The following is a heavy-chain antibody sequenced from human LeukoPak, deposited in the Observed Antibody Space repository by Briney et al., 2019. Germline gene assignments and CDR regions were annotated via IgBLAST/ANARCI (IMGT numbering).Heavy chain of an antibody. CDR2: FDPEDGET. Sequence: ASVKVSCKVSGYTLTELSMHWVRQAPGKWLEWMGGFDPEDGETIYAQKFQGRVTITADKSTSTAYMELSSLRSEDTAVYYCARDGDMVATPNWFDPWGQGTLVTVSS. CDR1: GYTLTELS. V-gene: IGHV1-24*01. J-gene: IGHJ5*02. D-gene: IGHD5-12*01. CDR3: ARDGDMVATPNWFDP.